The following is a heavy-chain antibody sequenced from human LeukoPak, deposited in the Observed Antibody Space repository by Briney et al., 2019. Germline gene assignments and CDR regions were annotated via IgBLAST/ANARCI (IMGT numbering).Heavy chain of an antibody. J-gene: IGHJ4*02. V-gene: IGHV3-74*01. CDR3: AKGSYYYDSSANFDY. CDR1: GFTFSSYW. CDR2: INSDGSST. D-gene: IGHD3-22*01. Sequence: PGGSLRLSCAVSGFTFSSYWMHWVRQAPGKGLVWVSRINSDGSSTGYADSVKGRFTISRDNSKNTLYLQMNSLRAEDTAVYYCAKGSYYYDSSANFDYWGQGTLVTVSS.